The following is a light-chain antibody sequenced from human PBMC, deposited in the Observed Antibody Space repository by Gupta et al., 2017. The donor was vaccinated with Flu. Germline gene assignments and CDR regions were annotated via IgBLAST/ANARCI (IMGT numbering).Light chain of an antibody. CDR3: MQALQTTWT. J-gene: IGKJ1*01. CDR2: LDS. CDR1: QTFLHSNGYNY. V-gene: IGKV2-28*01. Sequence: DIVMTQSSLSLSVTPGVPASISCRSSQTFLHSNGYNYLDWYLQKPGQSPQLLIYLDSNRASGVPDRFSGSGSGTDFTLKISRVEAEDVGVYYCMQALQTTWTFGQGTKVEIK.